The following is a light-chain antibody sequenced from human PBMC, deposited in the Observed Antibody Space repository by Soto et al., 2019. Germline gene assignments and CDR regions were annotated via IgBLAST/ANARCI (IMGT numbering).Light chain of an antibody. J-gene: IGKJ2*01. V-gene: IGKV3-20*01. CDR2: GAS. CDR3: QQYGNSPMYT. Sequence: EIVLTQSPGTLSLSPGERATLSCRASQSVSSNYLAWYQQRPGQAPRLLIYGASNRAAGVPDRFSGSGSGTDFTLTISRLELEYFAVYSCQQYGNSPMYTFGQGTKLEIK. CDR1: QSVSSNY.